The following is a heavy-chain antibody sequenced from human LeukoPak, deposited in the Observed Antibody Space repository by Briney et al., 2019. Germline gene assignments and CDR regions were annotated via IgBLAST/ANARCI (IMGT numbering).Heavy chain of an antibody. CDR3: AKDIAAAGNAFDI. CDR2: ISSSSSYI. CDR1: GFTFSSYS. D-gene: IGHD6-13*01. J-gene: IGHJ3*02. Sequence: PGGSLRLSCAASGFTFSSYSMNWVRQAPGKGLEWVSSISSSSSYIYYADSVKGRFTIPRDNAKNSLYLQMNSLRAEDTALYYCAKDIAAAGNAFDIWGQGTMVTVSS. V-gene: IGHV3-21*04.